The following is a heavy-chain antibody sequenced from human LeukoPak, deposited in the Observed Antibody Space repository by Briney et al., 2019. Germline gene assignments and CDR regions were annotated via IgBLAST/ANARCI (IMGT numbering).Heavy chain of an antibody. CDR3: ARGPNDYYDSSGYYYGLDY. J-gene: IGHJ4*02. CDR2: ISYSGSA. D-gene: IGHD3-22*01. Sequence: SETLSLTCTVSGGSVSSGLNKWSWIRQPPGKGLEWIGDISYSGSATYNPSLRSRVTISVDTSTNQFSLKLGSVTAADTAVYYCARGPNDYYDSSGYYYGLDYWGQGTLVTVSS. V-gene: IGHV4-61*01. CDR1: GGSVSSGLNK.